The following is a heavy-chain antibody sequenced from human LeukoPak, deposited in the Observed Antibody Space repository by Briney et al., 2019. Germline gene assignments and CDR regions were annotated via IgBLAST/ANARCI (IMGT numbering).Heavy chain of an antibody. Sequence: ASVKVSCKASGGTFSSYAISWVRQAPGQGLEWMGGIIPIFGTANYAQKFQGRVTITADESTSTAYMELSSLRSEDTAVYYCARDRVAYYYDSSGYSPYYYGMDVWGQGTTVTVSS. V-gene: IGHV1-69*13. CDR1: GGTFSSYA. CDR2: IIPIFGTA. J-gene: IGHJ6*02. CDR3: ARDRVAYYYDSSGYSPYYYGMDV. D-gene: IGHD3-22*01.